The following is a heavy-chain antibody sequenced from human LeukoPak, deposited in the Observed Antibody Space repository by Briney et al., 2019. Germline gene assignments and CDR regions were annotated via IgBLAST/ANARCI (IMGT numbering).Heavy chain of an antibody. Sequence: QSSETLSLTCTVSGYSISSGYYWGWIRQPPGKGLEWVSAISGSGGSTYYAGSVKGRFTISRDNSKNTLYLQMNSLRADDTAVYYCAKSHHVTAIDYWGQGTLVTVSS. CDR2: ISGSGGST. V-gene: IGHV3-23*01. CDR1: GYSISSGYY. J-gene: IGHJ4*02. D-gene: IGHD2-21*02. CDR3: AKSHHVTAIDY.